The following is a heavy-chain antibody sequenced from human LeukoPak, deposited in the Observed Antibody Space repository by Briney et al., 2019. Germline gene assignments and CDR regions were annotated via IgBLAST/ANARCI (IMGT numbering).Heavy chain of an antibody. Sequence: GGSLRLSCAASGFAVSSNYMSWVRQAPGKGLEWVSVIYSGGSTYYADSVKGRFTISRDNSKNTLYLQMNSLRAEDTAVYYCARAITIFGVPSAFDIWGQGTMVTVSS. CDR2: IYSGGST. D-gene: IGHD3-3*01. J-gene: IGHJ3*02. CDR3: ARAITIFGVPSAFDI. V-gene: IGHV3-53*01. CDR1: GFAVSSNY.